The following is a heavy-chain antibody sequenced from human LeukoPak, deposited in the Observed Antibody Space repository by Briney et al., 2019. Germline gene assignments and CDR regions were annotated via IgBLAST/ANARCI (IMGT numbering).Heavy chain of an antibody. CDR2: ISYDGSNK. CDR1: GFTFSSYA. Sequence: GGSLRLSCAASGFTFSSYAMHWVRQAPGKGLEWVAVISYDGSNKYYADSVKGRFTISRDNSKNTLYLQMNSLRAEDTAVYYCARDPSTYSGYEYYYYYYMDVWGKGTTVTVSS. D-gene: IGHD5-12*01. J-gene: IGHJ6*03. V-gene: IGHV3-30*04. CDR3: ARDPSTYSGYEYYYYYYMDV.